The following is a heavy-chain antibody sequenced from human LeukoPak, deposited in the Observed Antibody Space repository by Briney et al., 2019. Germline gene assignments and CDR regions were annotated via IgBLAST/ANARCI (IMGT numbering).Heavy chain of an antibody. D-gene: IGHD3-10*01. CDR1: GFTFSSYS. J-gene: IGHJ4*02. CDR3: AKDGVPSRWFGRNYFDY. Sequence: GSLRLSCAASGFTFSSYSMHWVRQAPGKGLGWVAVISYDGSNKYYADSVKGRFTISRDNSKNTLYLQMNSLRAEDTAVYYCAKDGVPSRWFGRNYFDYWGQGTLVTVSS. V-gene: IGHV3-30*18. CDR2: ISYDGSNK.